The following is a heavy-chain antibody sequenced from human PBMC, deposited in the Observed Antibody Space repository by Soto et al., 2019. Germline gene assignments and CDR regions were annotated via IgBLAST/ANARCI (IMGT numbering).Heavy chain of an antibody. Sequence: GASVNVSCKASGYTFTSYYMHWVRQAPGQGLEWMGIINPSGGSTSYAQKFQGRVTMTRDTSTSTVYMELSSLRSEDTAVYYCASAVDTAMVTRISYGMDVWGQGTTVTVSS. CDR2: INPSGGST. J-gene: IGHJ6*02. CDR3: ASAVDTAMVTRISYGMDV. CDR1: GYTFTSYY. D-gene: IGHD5-18*01. V-gene: IGHV1-46*01.